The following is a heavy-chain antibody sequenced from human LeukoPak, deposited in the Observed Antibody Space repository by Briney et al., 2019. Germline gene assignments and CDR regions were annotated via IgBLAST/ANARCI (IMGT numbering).Heavy chain of an antibody. J-gene: IGHJ6*03. D-gene: IGHD4-17*01. V-gene: IGHV4-61*09. CDR3: ARKAPRHDYGGEFLGYYYMDV. CDR1: GASISSGSYY. CDR2: IYTSGST. Sequence: PSETLSLTCTVSGASISSGSYYWSWIRQPAGKGLEWIGHIYTSGSTNFNPSLKSRVTISVDTSKNQFSLKLSSVTAADTAVYYCARKAPRHDYGGEFLGYYYMDVWGKGTTVTISS.